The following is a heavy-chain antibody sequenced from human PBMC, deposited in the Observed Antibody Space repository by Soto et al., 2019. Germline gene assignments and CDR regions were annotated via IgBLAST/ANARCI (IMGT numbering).Heavy chain of an antibody. CDR3: ARRRDGTYALDY. CDR1: GFSLSTNGVG. J-gene: IGHJ4*02. V-gene: IGHV2-5*02. Sequence: QITLKESGPTLVKPTQTLTLTCTFSGFSLSTNGVGVGWIRQPPGKALEWLALIYWDGDKRDSPSLRSRLTLTKDTSKNQVVLTMTNMDPVDTATYYCARRRDGTYALDYWGQGTLVTVAS. CDR2: IYWDGDK. D-gene: IGHD1-26*01.